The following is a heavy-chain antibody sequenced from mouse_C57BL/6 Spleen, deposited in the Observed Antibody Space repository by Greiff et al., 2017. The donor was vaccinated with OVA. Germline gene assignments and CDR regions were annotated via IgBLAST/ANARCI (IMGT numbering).Heavy chain of an antibody. V-gene: IGHV7-3*01. CDR1: GFTFTDYY. CDR3: ARSSYLRGYFDY. Sequence: EVQRVESGGGLVQPGGSLSLSCAASGFTFTDYYMSWVRQPPGKALEWLGFIRNKANGYTTEYSASVKGRFTISRDNSQSILYLQMNALRAEDSATYYCARSSYLRGYFDYWGQGTTRTVSS. J-gene: IGHJ2*01. CDR2: IRNKANGYTT. D-gene: IGHD2-10*01.